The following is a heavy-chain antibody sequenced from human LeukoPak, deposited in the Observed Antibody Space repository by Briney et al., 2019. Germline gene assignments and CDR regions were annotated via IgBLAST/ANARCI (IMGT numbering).Heavy chain of an antibody. CDR3: ARRSGYTSGYRVVSWFDP. Sequence: SETLSLTCTVSGGSISSYYWSWIRQPPGKGLEWIGYIYYSGRTNYNPSLRSRVTISIDTSRNQFSLKLRSVTAADTAVYYCARRSGYTSGYRVVSWFDPWGQGTLVTVSS. V-gene: IGHV4-59*08. J-gene: IGHJ5*02. CDR1: GGSISSYY. D-gene: IGHD5-18*01. CDR2: IYYSGRT.